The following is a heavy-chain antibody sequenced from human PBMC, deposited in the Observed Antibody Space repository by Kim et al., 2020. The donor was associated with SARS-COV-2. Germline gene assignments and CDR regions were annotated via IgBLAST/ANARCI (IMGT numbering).Heavy chain of an antibody. V-gene: IGHV3-53*01. CDR1: GFTVSSNY. Sequence: GGSLRLSCAASGFTVSSNYMSWVRQAPGKGLEWVSVIYSGGSTYYADSVKGRFTISRDNSKNTLYLQMNSLRAEDTAVYYCARGVSDYVFDYWGQGTLVTVSS. D-gene: IGHD4-17*01. CDR3: ARGVSDYVFDY. J-gene: IGHJ4*02. CDR2: IYSGGST.